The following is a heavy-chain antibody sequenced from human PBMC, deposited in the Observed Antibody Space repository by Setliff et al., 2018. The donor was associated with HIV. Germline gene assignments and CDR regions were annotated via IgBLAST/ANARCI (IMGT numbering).Heavy chain of an antibody. D-gene: IGHD3-3*01. V-gene: IGHV7-4-1*02. Sequence: ASVKVSCKASGYAFTTYSMNWVRQAPGQGLEWMGWINTKTGNPTYAQGFTGRFVFSLDTSVSTAYLQINSLKAEDTAIYYCARVGVDSQEYFQHWGQGTLVTVSS. CDR2: INTKTGNP. J-gene: IGHJ1*01. CDR1: GYAFTTYS. CDR3: ARVGVDSQEYFQH.